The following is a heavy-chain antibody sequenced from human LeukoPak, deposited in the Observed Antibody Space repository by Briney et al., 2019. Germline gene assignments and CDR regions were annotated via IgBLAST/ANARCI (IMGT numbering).Heavy chain of an antibody. CDR3: AKDNQRGGFQH. D-gene: IGHD3-16*01. V-gene: IGHV3-21*04. CDR1: GFTFSSYS. CDR2: ISSSSSYI. Sequence: TGGSLRLSCAASGFTFSSYSMNWVRQAPGRGLEWVSSISSSSSYIYYADSVKGRFNISRDNSKSSLYLQMNSLRSEDSALYYCAKDNQRGGFQHWGQGTLVTVSS. J-gene: IGHJ1*01.